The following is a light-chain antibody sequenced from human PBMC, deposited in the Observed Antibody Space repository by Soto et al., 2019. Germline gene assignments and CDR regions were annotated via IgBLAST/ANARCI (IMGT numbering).Light chain of an antibody. CDR3: IQSSQSHT. CDR1: QSLLQSNGYNY. J-gene: IGKJ2*01. V-gene: IGKV2-28*01. CDR2: LAS. Sequence: EIVMTQSPLSLPVTPGEPASISCRSSQSLLQSNGYNYLDWFLEKPGQCPQLLIYLASHRASGDPDRFSGSGSGTDFTLKSSRVEAENVGVYYCIQSSQSHTFGQGTKLEIK.